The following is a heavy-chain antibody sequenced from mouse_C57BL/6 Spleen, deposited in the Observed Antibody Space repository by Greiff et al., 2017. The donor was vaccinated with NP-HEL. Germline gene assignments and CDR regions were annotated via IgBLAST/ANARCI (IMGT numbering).Heavy chain of an antibody. J-gene: IGHJ4*01. CDR3: ARAEGDPYAMDY. Sequence: EVKVVESEGGLVQPGSSMKLSCTASGFTFSDYYMAWVRQVPEKGLEWVANINYDGSSTYYLDSLKSRFIISRDNAKNILYLQMSSLKSEDTATYYCARAEGDPYAMDYWGQGTSVTVSS. V-gene: IGHV5-16*01. CDR1: GFTFSDYY. CDR2: INYDGSST. D-gene: IGHD3-3*01.